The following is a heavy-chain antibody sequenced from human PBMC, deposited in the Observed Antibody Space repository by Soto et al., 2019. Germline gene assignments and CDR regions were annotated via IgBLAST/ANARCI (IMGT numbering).Heavy chain of an antibody. Sequence: ASVKVSCKASGYTFTSYGISWVRQAPGQGLEWMGWISAYNGNTNYAQELQGRVTMTTDTSTSTAYMELRSLRSDDTAVYYCARLVSCGGDGYYAYYYYYMDVWGKGTTVTVSS. CDR1: GYTFTSYG. CDR2: ISAYNGNT. J-gene: IGHJ6*03. V-gene: IGHV1-18*01. D-gene: IGHD2-21*01. CDR3: ARLVSCGGDGYYAYYYYYMDV.